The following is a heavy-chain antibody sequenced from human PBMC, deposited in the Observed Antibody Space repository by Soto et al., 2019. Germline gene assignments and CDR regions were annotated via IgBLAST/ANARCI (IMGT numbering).Heavy chain of an antibody. V-gene: IGHV3-9*01. CDR1: GFTFDDYA. D-gene: IGHD3-3*01. J-gene: IGHJ4*02. CDR3: ARSRFFGVAYYYPDPFDY. CDR2: ISWNSGSI. Sequence: PGGSLRLSCAASGFTFDDYAMHWVRQAPGKGLEWVSGISWNSGSIGYADSVKGRFTISRDNAKNSLYLQMNSLRAEDTALYYCARSRFFGVAYYYPDPFDYWGQGTLVTVSS.